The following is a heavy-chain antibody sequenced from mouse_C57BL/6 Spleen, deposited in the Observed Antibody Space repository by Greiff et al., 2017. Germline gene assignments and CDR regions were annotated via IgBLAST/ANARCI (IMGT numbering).Heavy chain of an antibody. J-gene: IGHJ2*01. CDR3: ARQGDYYGSSPFDY. CDR1: GFTFSDYY. Sequence: EVHLVESGGGLVQPGGSLKLSCAASGFTFSDYYMYWVRQTPEKRLEWVAYISNGGGSTYYPDTVKGRFTISRDNAKNTLYLQMSRLKSEDTAMYYCARQGDYYGSSPFDYWGQGTTLTVSS. D-gene: IGHD1-1*01. V-gene: IGHV5-12*01. CDR2: ISNGGGST.